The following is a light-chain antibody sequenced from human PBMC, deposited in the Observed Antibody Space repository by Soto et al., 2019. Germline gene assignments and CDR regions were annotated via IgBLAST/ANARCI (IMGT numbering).Light chain of an antibody. CDR3: HQYGDSPQT. CDR1: QSVGSSY. J-gene: IGKJ1*01. Sequence: EIVLTQSPGTLSLSPGEGATLSCRASQSVGSSYLAWYQQRPGQAPRLLITGASNRATGVADRFSGSGSGTDFTLTISRLEPEDFAVYYGHQYGDSPQTFGQGTKVEI. CDR2: GAS. V-gene: IGKV3-20*01.